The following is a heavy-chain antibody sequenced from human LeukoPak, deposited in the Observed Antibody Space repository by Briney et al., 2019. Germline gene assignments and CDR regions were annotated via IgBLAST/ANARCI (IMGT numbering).Heavy chain of an antibody. D-gene: IGHD2-8*01. V-gene: IGHV4-61*02. Sequence: SETLSLTCTVSGGSISSGSYFWSWIRQSAGKGLEWIGRIDSSGNSNYNPSLKSRVTISLDTSKNQFSLKLTSVTAADTAVYYCAREPLPNGVWRVGWFDPWGQGTLVTVSS. CDR1: GGSISSGSYF. CDR2: IDSSGNS. CDR3: AREPLPNGVWRVGWFDP. J-gene: IGHJ5*02.